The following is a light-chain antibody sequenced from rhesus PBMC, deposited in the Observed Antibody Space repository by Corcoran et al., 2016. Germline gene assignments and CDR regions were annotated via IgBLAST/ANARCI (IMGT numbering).Light chain of an antibody. J-gene: IGKJ1*01. V-gene: IGKV1-25*01. Sequence: DIQMTHSPSSVSASVGDRVTITCRASQGISSYLAWYQQKPGKAPKLLIYYATNLQSGVPSKFSGSGSGKDFTLTISSRQPEDFATYYCRQHNSHPWTFGQGTKVEIK. CDR1: QGISSY. CDR3: RQHNSHPWT. CDR2: YAT.